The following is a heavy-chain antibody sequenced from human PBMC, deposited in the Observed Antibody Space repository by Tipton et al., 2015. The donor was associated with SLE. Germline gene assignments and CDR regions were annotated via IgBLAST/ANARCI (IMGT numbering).Heavy chain of an antibody. V-gene: IGHV1-46*01. D-gene: IGHD3-3*01. J-gene: IGHJ4*02. CDR1: GYTFTSYY. Sequence: QVQLVQSGAEVKKPGASVKVSCKASGYTFTSYYMHWVRQAPGQGLEWMGIINPSGGSTSYAQKFQGRVTMTRDTSTSTVYMELSSLRSEDAAVYYCARSPRGGGYYPYYFDYWGQGTLVTVSS. CDR3: ARSPRGGGYYPYYFDY. CDR2: INPSGGST.